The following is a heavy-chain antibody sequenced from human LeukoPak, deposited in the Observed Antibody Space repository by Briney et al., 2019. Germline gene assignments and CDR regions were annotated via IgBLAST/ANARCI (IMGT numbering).Heavy chain of an antibody. CDR1: GYTFSSSG. CDR3: VSFDIGDY. Sequence: GASVKVSCKASGYTFSSSGMHWVRQAPGQGPEYMGWINTNTGNPTYAQGFTRRFVFSLDTSVTTAYLQISSLKAEDTAVYYCVSFDIGDYWGQGTLVTVSS. J-gene: IGHJ4*02. CDR2: INTNTGNP. D-gene: IGHD2-15*01. V-gene: IGHV7-4-1*02.